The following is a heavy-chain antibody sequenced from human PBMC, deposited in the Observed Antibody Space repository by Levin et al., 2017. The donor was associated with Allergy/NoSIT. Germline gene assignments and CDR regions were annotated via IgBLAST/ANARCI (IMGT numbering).Heavy chain of an antibody. D-gene: IGHD3-22*01. CDR2: ISAYNGNT. CDR3: ARDDNYDSSGYFDPGGFDAFDS. Sequence: VASVKVSCKASGYTFTSYGISWVRQAPGQGLEWMGWISAYNGNTNYAQKLQGRVTMITDTSTSTAYMELRSLRSDDTAVYYCARDDNYDSSGYFDPGGFDAFDSWGQGTMVTVSS. CDR1: GYTFTSYG. J-gene: IGHJ3*02. V-gene: IGHV1-18*01.